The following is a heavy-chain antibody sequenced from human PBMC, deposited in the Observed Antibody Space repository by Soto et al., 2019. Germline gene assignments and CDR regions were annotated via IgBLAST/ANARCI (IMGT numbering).Heavy chain of an antibody. Sequence: ASVKVSCKASGYTFTSYAMHWVRQAPGQRLEWMGWINAGNGNTKYSQKFQGRVTITRDTSASTAYMELSSLGSEDTAVYYCARDRRYCSGGSCYYYYYMDGWGKGTTVTVSS. CDR3: ARDRRYCSGGSCYYYYYMDG. CDR2: INAGNGNT. J-gene: IGHJ6*03. V-gene: IGHV1-3*01. CDR1: GYTFTSYA. D-gene: IGHD2-15*01.